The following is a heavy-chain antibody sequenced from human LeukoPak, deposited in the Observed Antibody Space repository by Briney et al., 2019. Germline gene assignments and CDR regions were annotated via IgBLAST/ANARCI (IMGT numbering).Heavy chain of an antibody. CDR2: IRYDGSNK. CDR1: GFTFSSYG. CDR3: ARGQPDTAISYYYYYMDV. V-gene: IGHV3-30*02. D-gene: IGHD5-18*01. J-gene: IGHJ6*03. Sequence: PGGSLRLSCAASGFTFSSYGMHWVRQAPGKGLEWVAFIRYDGSNKYYADSVKGRFTISRDNSKNTLYLQMNSLRAEDTAVYYCARGQPDTAISYYYYYMDVWGKGTTVTVSS.